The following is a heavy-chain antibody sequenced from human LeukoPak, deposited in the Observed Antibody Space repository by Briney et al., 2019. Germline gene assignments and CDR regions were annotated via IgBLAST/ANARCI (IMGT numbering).Heavy chain of an antibody. Sequence: GGSLRLSCAASGFTFSSYAMSWVRQAPGKGLEWVAVISYDGSNKYYADSVKGRFTISRDNSKNTLYLQMNSLRAEDTAVYYCARDKGGYYPRYFQHWGQGTLVTVSS. D-gene: IGHD3-3*01. CDR1: GFTFSSYA. CDR3: ARDKGGYYPRYFQH. CDR2: ISYDGSNK. V-gene: IGHV3-30-3*01. J-gene: IGHJ1*01.